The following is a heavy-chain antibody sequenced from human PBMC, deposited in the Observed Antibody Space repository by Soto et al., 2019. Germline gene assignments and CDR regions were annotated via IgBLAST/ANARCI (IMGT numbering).Heavy chain of an antibody. CDR2: ITTSSNPI. CDR1: GFSFITYS. D-gene: IGHD3-9*01. CDR3: ARDMDDFLTGFRDAFDV. V-gene: IGHV3-48*02. Sequence: GGSXRLSCTSSGFSFITYSMNWVRQAPGKGLEWISYITTSSNPIYYADSVKGRFTISRDNAKNSLYLQMNSLRDEDTAVYYCARDMDDFLTGFRDAFDVWGQGTMVT. J-gene: IGHJ3*01.